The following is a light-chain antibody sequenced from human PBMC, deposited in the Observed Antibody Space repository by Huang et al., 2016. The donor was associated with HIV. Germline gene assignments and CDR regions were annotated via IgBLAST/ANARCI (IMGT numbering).Light chain of an antibody. CDR1: RSVSTN. J-gene: IGKJ4*01. V-gene: IGKV3-15*01. Sequence: EIVMTQSPATLSVSPGERVTLSCRANRSVSTNLAWYQHRPGQAPRLLIYGSSTRAPGIPARFSGSGSGTDFSLTISSLQSEDFALYYCHQYNNWLLSFGGGTRVDI. CDR2: GSS. CDR3: HQYNNWLLS.